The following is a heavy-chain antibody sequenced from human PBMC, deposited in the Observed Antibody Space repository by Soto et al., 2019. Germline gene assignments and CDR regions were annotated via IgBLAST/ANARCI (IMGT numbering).Heavy chain of an antibody. CDR2: INPNSGGT. CDR3: ARDYPQFGDSSSRYYYYGMDV. J-gene: IGHJ6*02. CDR1: GYTFTGYY. V-gene: IGHV1-2*04. Sequence: ASVKVSCKASGYTFTGYYMHWVRQAPGQGLEWMGWINPNSGGTNYAQKLQGWVTMTRDTSISTAYMELSRLRSDDTAVYYFARDYPQFGDSSSRYYYYGMDVWGQGTTVTVSS. D-gene: IGHD6-6*01.